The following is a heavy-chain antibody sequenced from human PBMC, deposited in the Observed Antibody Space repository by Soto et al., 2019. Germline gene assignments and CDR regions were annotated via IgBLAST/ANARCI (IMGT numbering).Heavy chain of an antibody. Sequence: TLSLTCTVSGGSISSGGYYWSWIRQHPGKGLEWIGYIYYSGSTYYNPSLKSRVTISVDTSKNQFSLKLSSVTAADTAVYYCARETSIAAAGTHWFDPWGQGTLVTVSS. CDR1: GGSISSGGYY. D-gene: IGHD6-13*01. CDR3: ARETSIAAAGTHWFDP. V-gene: IGHV4-31*03. J-gene: IGHJ5*02. CDR2: IYYSGST.